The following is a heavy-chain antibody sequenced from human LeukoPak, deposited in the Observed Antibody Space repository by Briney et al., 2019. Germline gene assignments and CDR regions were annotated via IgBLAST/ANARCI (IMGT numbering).Heavy chain of an antibody. J-gene: IGHJ4*02. V-gene: IGHV3-30*02. CDR3: GKHDSASDY. D-gene: IGHD1-26*01. CDR1: GFIFSNYG. CDR2: TRSDGSDK. Sequence: GGSLRLSCVASGFIFSNYGMYWVRQAPGKGLEWVAFTRSDGSDKYYTDSVKGRFTISRDNSKNTLYVQMNSLRVEDTAVYYCGKHDSASDYWGQGTLVTVSS.